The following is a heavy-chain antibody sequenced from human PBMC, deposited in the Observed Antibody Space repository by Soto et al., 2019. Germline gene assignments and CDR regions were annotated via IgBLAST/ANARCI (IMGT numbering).Heavy chain of an antibody. CDR2: IYWNDDK. D-gene: IGHD3-3*01. V-gene: IGHV2-5*01. Sequence: QITLKESGPTLVKPTQTLTLTCTFSGFSLSTSGVGVGWIRQPPGKALEWLALIYWNDDKRYSPSLKSRLTITKDTSKNQVVLTMTNMDPVDTATYYCAHRPSGLEWYDNWFDPWGQGTLVTVSS. CDR3: AHRPSGLEWYDNWFDP. CDR1: GFSLSTSGVG. J-gene: IGHJ5*02.